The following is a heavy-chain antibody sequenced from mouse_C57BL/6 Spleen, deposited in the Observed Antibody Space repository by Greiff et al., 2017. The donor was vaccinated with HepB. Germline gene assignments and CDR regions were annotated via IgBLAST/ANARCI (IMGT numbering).Heavy chain of an antibody. CDR3: ARDRGSSTTPGYFDV. V-gene: IGHV5-4*01. CDR1: GFTFSSYA. Sequence: DVHLVESGGGLVKPGGSLKLSCAASGFTFSSYAMSWVRQTPEKRLEWVATISDGGSYTYYPDNVKGRFTISRDNAKNNLYLQMSHLKSEDTAMYYCARDRGSSTTPGYFDVWGTGTTVTVSS. D-gene: IGHD2-1*01. CDR2: ISDGGSYT. J-gene: IGHJ1*03.